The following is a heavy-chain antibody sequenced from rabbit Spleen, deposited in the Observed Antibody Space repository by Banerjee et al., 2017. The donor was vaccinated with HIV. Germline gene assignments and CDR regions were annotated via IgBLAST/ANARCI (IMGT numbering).Heavy chain of an antibody. CDR1: GVSFTISSY. V-gene: IGHV1S40*01. Sequence: QSLEDSGGDLVKPGAYLTLTCTASGVSFTISSYMCWVRQAPGKGLEWIACIDSGSSGFTYFATWAKGRFTISKTSSTTVTLQMTRLTAADTATYFCTRDDGSGHYIDGYFNLWGQGTLVTVS. CDR3: TRDDGSGHYIDGYFNL. D-gene: IGHD1-1*01. CDR2: IDSGSSGFT. J-gene: IGHJ4*01.